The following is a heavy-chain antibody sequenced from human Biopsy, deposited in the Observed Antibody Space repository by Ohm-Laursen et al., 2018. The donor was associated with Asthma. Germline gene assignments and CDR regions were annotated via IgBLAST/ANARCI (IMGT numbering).Heavy chain of an antibody. CDR1: GGTFSNFA. V-gene: IGHV1-69*13. J-gene: IGHJ6*02. Sequence: ASVKVSCKAPGGTFSNFAISWVRQAPGQGLEWLGGIMTVFGTTNYEQKFQGRVTITADESTSTAYMEVTSLRSEDTAIYYCARCQVGYSSGWSLLLKKIYYSGMDVWGQGTEVTVSS. D-gene: IGHD6-19*01. CDR3: ARCQVGYSSGWSLLLKKIYYSGMDV. CDR2: IMTVFGTT.